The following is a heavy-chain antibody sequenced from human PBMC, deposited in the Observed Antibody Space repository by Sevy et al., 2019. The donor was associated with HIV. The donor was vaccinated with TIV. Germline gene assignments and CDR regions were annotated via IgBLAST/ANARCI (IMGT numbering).Heavy chain of an antibody. V-gene: IGHV3-7*01. CDR3: ARALADWGSFHYSS. J-gene: IGHJ4*02. D-gene: IGHD3-16*02. Sequence: GGSLRLSCAASGFTFATYWMTWVRQAPGKGLEWVAYIKQDGTDKYYVDSVRGRFAISRDNAKNSLYLHMSGLRAEDMAVYYCARALADWGSFHYSSWGRGTLVTVSS. CDR1: GFTFATYW. CDR2: IKQDGTDK.